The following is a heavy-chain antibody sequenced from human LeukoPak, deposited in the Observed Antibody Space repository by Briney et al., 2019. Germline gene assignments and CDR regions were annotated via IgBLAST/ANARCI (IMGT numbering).Heavy chain of an antibody. CDR2: INTNTGNP. D-gene: IGHD3-22*01. CDR1: GYTFTSYA. J-gene: IGHJ4*02. V-gene: IGHV7-4-1*02. CDR3: ASYYYDSSGYSPFDY. Sequence: GASVKVSCKACGYTFTSYAMNWVRQAPGQGLEGMGWINTNTGNPPYAPGFTGRFVFSLDTPVSTAYLQISSLKAADTAVYYCASYYYDSSGYSPFDYWGQGTLVTVSS.